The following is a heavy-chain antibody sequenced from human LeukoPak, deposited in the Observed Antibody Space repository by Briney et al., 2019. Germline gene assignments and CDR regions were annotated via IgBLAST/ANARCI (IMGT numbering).Heavy chain of an antibody. J-gene: IGHJ3*02. V-gene: IGHV1-46*01. CDR2: INPSGGST. D-gene: IGHD7-27*01. CDR3: AKTLTGDRRKAFDI. Sequence: ASVKVSCKASGGTFSSYAISWVRQAPGQGLEWMGIINPSGGSTSYAQKFQGRVTMTRDTSTSTVYMELSSLRSEDTAVYYCAKTLTGDRRKAFDIWGQGTMVTVSS. CDR1: GGTFSSYA.